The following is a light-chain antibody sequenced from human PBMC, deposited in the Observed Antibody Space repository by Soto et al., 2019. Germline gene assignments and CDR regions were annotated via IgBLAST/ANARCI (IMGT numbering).Light chain of an antibody. CDR2: DVS. Sequence: QSVLTQPASVSGSPGQSITLSCTGSSSDIGGYNYVSWYQQHPGKAPKLIIYDVSNRPSGVSNRFSGSKSGNSASLTISGLQAEDEAHYYCNSFTTTSAFVLFGGGTKLTVL. J-gene: IGLJ3*02. CDR1: SSDIGGYNY. CDR3: NSFTTTSAFVL. V-gene: IGLV2-14*03.